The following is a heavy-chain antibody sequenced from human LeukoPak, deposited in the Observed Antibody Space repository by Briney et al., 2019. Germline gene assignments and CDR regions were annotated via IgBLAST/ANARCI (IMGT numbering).Heavy chain of an antibody. V-gene: IGHV3-23*01. CDR1: GFSFSTYA. D-gene: IGHD1-14*01. J-gene: IGHJ4*02. Sequence: TGGSLRLSCAASGFSFSTYAMSWVRQAPGKGLEWVSSISGSGDSTYDADSVKGRFTITRDNSKNTLYLQMNSLRAEDTAVYYCANLLVSGQSYWGQGTLVTVSS. CDR3: ANLLVSGQSY. CDR2: ISGSGDST.